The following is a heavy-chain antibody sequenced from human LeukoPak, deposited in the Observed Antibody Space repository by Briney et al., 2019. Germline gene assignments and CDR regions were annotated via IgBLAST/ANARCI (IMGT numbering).Heavy chain of an antibody. J-gene: IGHJ4*02. CDR2: ISGSGGST. CDR1: GFTFSSYA. D-gene: IGHD3-10*01. Sequence: GGSLRLSCAASGFTFSSYAMSWVRQAPRKGLEWVSAISGSGGSTYYADSVKGRFTISRDNSKNTLYLQMNSLRAEDTAVYYCAKDQVYYGSGRSDYWGQGTLVTVSS. V-gene: IGHV3-23*01. CDR3: AKDQVYYGSGRSDY.